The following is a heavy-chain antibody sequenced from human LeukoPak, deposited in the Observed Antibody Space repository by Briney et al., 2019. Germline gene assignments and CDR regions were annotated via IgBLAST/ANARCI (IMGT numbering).Heavy chain of an antibody. CDR3: ARDCGAAGYAYWYFDL. Sequence: PSETLSLTCTVSGGSISSYYWSWIQQPPGKGLEWIGYIYYSGSTNYNPSLKSRVTISVDTSKNQFSLKLSSVTAADTAVYYCARDCGAAGYAYWYFDLWGRGTLVTVSS. D-gene: IGHD5-12*01. CDR2: IYYSGST. CDR1: GGSISSYY. J-gene: IGHJ2*01. V-gene: IGHV4-59*01.